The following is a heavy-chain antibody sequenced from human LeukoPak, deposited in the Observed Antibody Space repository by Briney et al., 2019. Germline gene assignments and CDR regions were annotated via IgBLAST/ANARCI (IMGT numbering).Heavy chain of an antibody. CDR2: MYYSGST. CDR3: ARASSGWSYDY. V-gene: IGHV4-59*02. Sequence: SETLSLTCTVSGGSVSSYYWNWIRQPPGKGLEWIGYMYYSGSTNYSPALKSRVTISVDTSKNQFSLKLSSVTAADTAVYYCARASSGWSYDYWGQGTLVTVSS. J-gene: IGHJ4*02. D-gene: IGHD6-19*01. CDR1: GGSVSSYY.